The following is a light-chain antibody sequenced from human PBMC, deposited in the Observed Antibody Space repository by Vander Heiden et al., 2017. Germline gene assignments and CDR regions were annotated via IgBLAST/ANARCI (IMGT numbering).Light chain of an antibody. J-gene: IGLJ3*02. CDR3: NSRDRSGAYGV. Sequence: SSELTQDPSVYVALGQTVRITCQGDSLGTYNASWYQLKPGRDPVLVFSGKDNWPSEIPDRFSGASSEKIASLTITGAQAEDEAEYVCNSRDRSGAYGVFGGGTKLTVL. CDR1: SLGTYN. V-gene: IGLV3-19*01. CDR2: GKD.